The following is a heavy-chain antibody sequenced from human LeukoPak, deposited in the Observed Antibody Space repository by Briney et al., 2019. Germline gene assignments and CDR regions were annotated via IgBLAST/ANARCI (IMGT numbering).Heavy chain of an antibody. J-gene: IGHJ4*02. CDR2: ISGDGTTT. CDR1: GFTFSTSW. V-gene: IGHV3-74*01. Sequence: GGSLRLSCATSGFTFSTSWMHWVRQAPGKGLVWASRISGDGTTTTYADSVKGRFTISRDNDKNTLFLQMNSLRVDDTAVYYCTRVRSSSWYDYWGQGALVTVSS. D-gene: IGHD6-13*01. CDR3: TRVRSSSWYDY.